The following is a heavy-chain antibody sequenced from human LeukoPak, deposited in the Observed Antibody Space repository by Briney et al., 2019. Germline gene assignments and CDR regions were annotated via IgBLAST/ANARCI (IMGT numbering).Heavy chain of an antibody. Sequence: SETLSLTCTVSRGSISSYYWSWIRQPPGQGLEWIGYIYYSGSTDYNPSLKSRVNISVDTSKNQFSLKLSSVTAADTAVYFCARVRVSSGSHPWYFDYWGQGTLVTVS. CDR2: IYYSGST. V-gene: IGHV4-59*01. CDR3: ARVRVSSGSHPWYFDY. J-gene: IGHJ4*02. CDR1: RGSISSYY. D-gene: IGHD3-22*01.